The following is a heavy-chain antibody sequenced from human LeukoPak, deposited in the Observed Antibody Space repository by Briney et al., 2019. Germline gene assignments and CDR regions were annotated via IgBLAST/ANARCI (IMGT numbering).Heavy chain of an antibody. CDR1: GFTFSSYA. CDR3: ARDRNWVSDY. CDR2: ITGSGGST. D-gene: IGHD6-13*01. Sequence: GGSLRLSCAASGFTFSSYAMSWVRQAPGKGLEWVSAITGSGGSTYYADSVKGRFTISRDNSKNTLYLQMNSLRAEDTAVYYCARDRNWVSDYWGQGTLVTVSS. V-gene: IGHV3-23*01. J-gene: IGHJ4*02.